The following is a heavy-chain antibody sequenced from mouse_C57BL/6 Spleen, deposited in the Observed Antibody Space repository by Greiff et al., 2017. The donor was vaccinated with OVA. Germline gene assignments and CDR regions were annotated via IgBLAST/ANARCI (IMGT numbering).Heavy chain of an antibody. Sequence: EVKLVESGGDLVKPGGSLKLSCAASGFTFSSYGMSWVSQTPDKRLEWVATISSGGSYTYYPDSVKGRFTISRDNAKNTLYLQMSSLKSEDTAMYYCSRHLSLTGPHFDYWGQGTTLTVSS. V-gene: IGHV5-6*01. J-gene: IGHJ2*01. D-gene: IGHD4-1*01. CDR3: SRHLSLTGPHFDY. CDR2: ISSGGSYT. CDR1: GFTFSSYG.